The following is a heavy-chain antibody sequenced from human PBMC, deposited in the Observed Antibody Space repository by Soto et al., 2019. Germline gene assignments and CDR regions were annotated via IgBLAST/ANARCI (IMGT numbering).Heavy chain of an antibody. V-gene: IGHV3-74*01. CDR2: INSDGDSP. D-gene: IGHD1-26*01. CDR1: GFTLNTNW. J-gene: IGHJ3*02. Sequence: EVQLVESGGGLVQPGGSLRLSCAASGFTLNTNWMHWVRQAPGKRLVWVSRINSDGDSPTYVESVKGRFTISRDNAKNTLYLQMNRLRVDDTAVYYCARGSGSPMLGAFDIWGQGTMVTVSS. CDR3: ARGSGSPMLGAFDI.